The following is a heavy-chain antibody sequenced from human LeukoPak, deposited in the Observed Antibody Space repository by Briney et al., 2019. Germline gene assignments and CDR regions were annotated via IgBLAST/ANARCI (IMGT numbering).Heavy chain of an antibody. CDR2: INPSGGST. V-gene: IGHV1-46*01. J-gene: IGHJ4*02. Sequence: ASVTVSCKASGYTFTSYFMHWVRQAPGQGLEWMGIINPSGGSTTYAQTFQGRVTMTRDMSTSTVYMELSSLRSEDTAVYYCARERFVGGTFRAFDYWGQGTLVTVSS. CDR1: GYTFTSYF. D-gene: IGHD1-26*01. CDR3: ARERFVGGTFRAFDY.